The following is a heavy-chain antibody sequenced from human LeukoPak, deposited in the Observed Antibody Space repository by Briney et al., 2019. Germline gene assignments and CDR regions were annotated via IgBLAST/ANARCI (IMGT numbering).Heavy chain of an antibody. CDR2: IIPIFGTA. D-gene: IGHD3-22*01. CDR3: ASTYYDSSGYYNEGTLDY. V-gene: IGHV1-69*13. CDR1: GGTFSSYA. J-gene: IGHJ4*02. Sequence: SVKVSCKASGGTFSSYAISWVRRAPGQGPEWMGGIIPIFGTANYAQKFQGRVTITADESTSTAYMELSSLRSEDTAVYYCASTYYDSSGYYNEGTLDYWGQGTLVTVSS.